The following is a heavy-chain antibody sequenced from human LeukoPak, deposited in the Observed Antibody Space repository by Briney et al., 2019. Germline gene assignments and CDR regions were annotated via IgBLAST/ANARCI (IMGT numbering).Heavy chain of an antibody. J-gene: IGHJ4*02. CDR3: ARGGIMVATLGY. CDR1: GGSFSGYY. D-gene: IGHD2-21*01. V-gene: IGHV4-34*01. Sequence: SETLSLTCAVYGGSFSGYYWSWIRQPPGKGLEWIGEINHSGSINYNPSLKSRVTISVDTSKNQFSLKLSSVTAADTAVYYCARGGIMVATLGYWGQGTLVTVSS. CDR2: INHSGSI.